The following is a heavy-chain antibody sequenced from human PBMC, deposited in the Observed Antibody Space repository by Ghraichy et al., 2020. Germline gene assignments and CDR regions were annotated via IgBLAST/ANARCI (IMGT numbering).Heavy chain of an antibody. J-gene: IGHJ6*02. Sequence: GESLNISCAASGFTFSSYAMSWVRQAPGKGLEWVSAISGSGGSTYYADSVKGRFTISRDNSKNTLYLQMNSLRAEDTAVYYCAKASARIAAAGTGARYGMDVWGQGTTVTVSS. CDR3: AKASARIAAAGTGARYGMDV. D-gene: IGHD6-13*01. V-gene: IGHV3-23*01. CDR2: ISGSGGST. CDR1: GFTFSSYA.